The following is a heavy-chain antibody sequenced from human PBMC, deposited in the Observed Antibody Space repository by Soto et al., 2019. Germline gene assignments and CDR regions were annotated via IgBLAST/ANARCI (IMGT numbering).Heavy chain of an antibody. CDR3: ARGRDVESAAFDP. V-gene: IGHV4-34*01. J-gene: IGHJ5*02. CDR2: INHSGST. D-gene: IGHD3-3*01. CDR1: GGSFSGYY. Sequence: SETLSLTCAVYGGSFSGYYCSWIRQFPGKGLEWIGEINHSGSTNYSPSLKSRVTISIDTSKNQFSLKLSSVTAADTAVYYCARGRDVESAAFDPWGQGTLVTVSS.